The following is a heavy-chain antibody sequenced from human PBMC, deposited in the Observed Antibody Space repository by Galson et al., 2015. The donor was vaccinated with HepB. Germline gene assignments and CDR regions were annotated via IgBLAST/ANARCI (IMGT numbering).Heavy chain of an antibody. CDR1: GFTFSGYA. V-gene: IGHV3-23*01. CDR3: AKGIAAAGSNAIDY. J-gene: IGHJ4*02. D-gene: IGHD6-13*01. CDR2: VSGSGGST. Sequence: SLRLSCAASGFTFSGYAMSWVRQAPGKGLEWISAVSGSGGSTDYADSVKGRITISRDNSKNTLYLQMNSLRVEDTAVYYCAKGIAAAGSNAIDYWGQGTLVTVSS.